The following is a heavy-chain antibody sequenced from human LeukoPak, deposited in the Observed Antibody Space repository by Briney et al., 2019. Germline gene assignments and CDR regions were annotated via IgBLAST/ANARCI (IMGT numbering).Heavy chain of an antibody. Sequence: SETLSLTCSVSGGSINSYYWTWIRQPPGKGLEWIGYIYSSGSTKYNPSLKSRVTITIDTSKNQFSLKLSSVTAADTAVYYCARGLRHYYDSSGYYPDAFDIWGQGTMVTVSS. J-gene: IGHJ3*02. CDR1: GGSINSYY. D-gene: IGHD3-22*01. CDR2: IYSSGST. CDR3: ARGLRHYYDSSGYYPDAFDI. V-gene: IGHV4-59*01.